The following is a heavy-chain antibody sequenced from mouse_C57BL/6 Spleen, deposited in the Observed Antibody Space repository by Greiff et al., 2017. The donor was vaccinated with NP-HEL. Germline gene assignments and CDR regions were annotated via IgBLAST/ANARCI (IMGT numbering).Heavy chain of an antibody. CDR2: IYPGDGDT. CDR1: GYAFSSSW. D-gene: IGHD2-5*01. J-gene: IGHJ3*01. Sequence: VQLQQSGPELVKPGASVKISCKASGYAFSSSWMNWVKQRPGKGLEWIGRIYPGDGDTNYNGKFKGKATLTADKSSSTAYMQLSSLTSEDSAVYFCARSGINYSNSFAYWGQGTLVTVSA. CDR3: ARSGINYSNSFAY. V-gene: IGHV1-82*01.